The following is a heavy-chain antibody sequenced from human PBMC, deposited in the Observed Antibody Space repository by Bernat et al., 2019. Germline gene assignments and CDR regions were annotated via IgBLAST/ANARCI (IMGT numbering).Heavy chain of an antibody. CDR2: INHSGST. CDR1: DGAFSTYY. D-gene: IGHD4-4*01. CDR3: ARGGVDNSNYGGLFDS. V-gene: IGHV4-34*02. Sequence: QVQLQQWGAGLFMPSETLSLTCAVSDGAFSTYYWGWIRQPPGKGLVWIGEINHSGSTSYNPSLKSRVTMSVDPSRNRFSLKLSSVTAADSAIYFCARGGVDNSNYGGLFDSWGKGTLLTVSS. J-gene: IGHJ4*02.